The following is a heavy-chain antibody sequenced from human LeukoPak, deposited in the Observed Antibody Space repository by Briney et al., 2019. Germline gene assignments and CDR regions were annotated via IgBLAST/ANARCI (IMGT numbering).Heavy chain of an antibody. V-gene: IGHV3-7*01. CDR2: IKQDGSEK. Sequence: GGSLRLSCAASGFTFSSYWMNWVRQAPGKGLEWVANIKQDGSEKYYVDSVKGRFTISRDNAKNSLYLQMNSLRAEDTAVYYCASTGDGDYVRDWFDPWGQGTLVTVSP. CDR1: GFTFSSYW. CDR3: ASTGDGDYVRDWFDP. J-gene: IGHJ5*02. D-gene: IGHD4-17*01.